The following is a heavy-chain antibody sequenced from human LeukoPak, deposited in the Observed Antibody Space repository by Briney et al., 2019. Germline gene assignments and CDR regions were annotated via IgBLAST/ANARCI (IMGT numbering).Heavy chain of an antibody. CDR1: GGSILTTNW. Sequence: SETLSLTCAVSGGSILTTNWWSWVRQPPGKGLEWIGEVHLSGASNYNPSLKSRVNMSIDKSKNQLSLGLTSVTAADTAIYYCTREGGAFSPFGFWGQGTLVTVSS. D-gene: IGHD1-26*01. J-gene: IGHJ4*02. V-gene: IGHV4-4*02. CDR3: TREGGAFSPFGF. CDR2: VHLSGAS.